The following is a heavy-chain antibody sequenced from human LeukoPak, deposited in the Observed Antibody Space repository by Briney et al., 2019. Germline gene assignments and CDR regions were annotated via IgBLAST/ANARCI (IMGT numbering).Heavy chain of an antibody. Sequence: GGSLGLSCAASGFTFSSYAMNWVRQAPGKGLGWVSGISGSGDRTYYADSVKGRFTISRDNSKNTLYLEMNSLRAEDTAVYHCAKDPRDSSSWYFDYWGQGTLVTVSS. V-gene: IGHV3-23*01. CDR2: ISGSGDRT. J-gene: IGHJ4*02. CDR3: AKDPRDSSSWYFDY. CDR1: GFTFSSYA. D-gene: IGHD6-13*01.